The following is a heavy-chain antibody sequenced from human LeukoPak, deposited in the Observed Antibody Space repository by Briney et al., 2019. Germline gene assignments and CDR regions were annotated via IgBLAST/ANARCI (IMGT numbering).Heavy chain of an antibody. CDR3: ASSGYCSGGSCERTVAFDI. D-gene: IGHD2-15*01. J-gene: IGHJ3*02. CDR2: INHSGST. CDR1: GGSFSGYY. V-gene: IGHV4-34*01. Sequence: SETLSLTCAVYGGSFSGYYWSWIRQPPGKGLEWIGEINHSGSTNYNPSLKSRVTISVDTSKNQFSLKLSSVTAADTAVCYCASSGYCSGGSCERTVAFDIWGQGTMVTVSS.